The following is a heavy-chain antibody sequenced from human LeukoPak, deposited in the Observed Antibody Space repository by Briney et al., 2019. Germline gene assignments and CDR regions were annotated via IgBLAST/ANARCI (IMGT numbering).Heavy chain of an antibody. V-gene: IGHV4-59*01. CDR3: ARDNRLLWFGELYTWFDP. CDR1: GGSISSYY. D-gene: IGHD3-10*01. J-gene: IGHJ5*02. CDR2: IYYSGST. Sequence: PSETLSLTCTVSGGSISSYYWSWIRQPPGKGLEWIGYIYYSGSTNYNPSLKSRVTISVDTSKNQFSLKLSSVTAADTAVYYCARDNRLLWFGELYTWFDPWGQGTLVTVSS.